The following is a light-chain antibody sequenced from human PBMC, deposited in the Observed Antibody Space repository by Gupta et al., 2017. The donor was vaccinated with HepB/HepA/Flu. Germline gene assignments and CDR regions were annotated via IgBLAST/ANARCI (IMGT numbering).Light chain of an antibody. Sequence: DIVLTQSPDSLAVSLGERATINCKSSQSVLHSTNNKNFLAWYQQKPGQPPKLLFFWASTRESGVPNRFSGSGSGTDFTLTISILQAEDVAVYYCQQVDTTPCSFGQGTKLEIK. CDR3: QQVDTTPCS. J-gene: IGKJ2*04. V-gene: IGKV4-1*01. CDR2: WAS. CDR1: QSVLHSTNNKNF.